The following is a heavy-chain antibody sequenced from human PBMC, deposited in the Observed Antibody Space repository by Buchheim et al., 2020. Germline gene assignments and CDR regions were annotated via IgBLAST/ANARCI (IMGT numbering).Heavy chain of an antibody. V-gene: IGHV3-21*01. CDR1: GFTFSSYS. D-gene: IGHD6-19*01. CDR3: ARDRPGIAVAGDWFDP. J-gene: IGHJ5*02. Sequence: EVQLVESGGGLVKPGGSLRLSCEASGFTFSSYSLYWVRQAPGKGLEWVSSISGDSSYIFYADSVKGRFTISRDNAKNTLYLQMNSLRAEDTAVYYCARDRPGIAVAGDWFDPWGQGTL. CDR2: ISGDSSYI.